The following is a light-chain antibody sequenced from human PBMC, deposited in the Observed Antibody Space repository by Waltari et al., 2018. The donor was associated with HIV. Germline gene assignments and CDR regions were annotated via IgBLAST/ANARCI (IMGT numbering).Light chain of an antibody. V-gene: IGKV1-9*01. J-gene: IGKJ4*01. CDR1: QGINHF. CDR2: STS. Sequence: DIQLTQSPSFLSASVRDSVTITCRASQGINHFLAWYQQKPGKAPKLLIYSTSTLYSGVPSRFSGSGSGTEFTLTISSLQPEDFATYYCQQVNRSPLTFGGGTKVEIK. CDR3: QQVNRSPLT.